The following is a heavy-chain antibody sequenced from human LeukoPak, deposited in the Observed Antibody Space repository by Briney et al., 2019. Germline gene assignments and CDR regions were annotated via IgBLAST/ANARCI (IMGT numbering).Heavy chain of an antibody. CDR3: ARDRRYSSGWYRIDY. CDR1: GGSISSYY. V-gene: IGHV4-59*01. J-gene: IGHJ4*02. D-gene: IGHD6-19*01. Sequence: AETVPLTCTVSGGSISSYYWSWIRQPPGKGLEWIGYIYYSGSTNYNPSLKSRVTISVDTSKNQFSLKLSSVTAADTAVYYCARDRRYSSGWYRIDYWGQGTLVIV. CDR2: IYYSGST.